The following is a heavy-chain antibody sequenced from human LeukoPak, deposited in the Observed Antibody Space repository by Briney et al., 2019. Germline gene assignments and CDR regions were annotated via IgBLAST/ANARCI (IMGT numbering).Heavy chain of an antibody. V-gene: IGHV4-34*01. CDR3: ARRRYRWANYYYYYGMDV. J-gene: IGHJ6*02. D-gene: IGHD3-16*02. Sequence: SETLSLTCAVYGGSFSGYYWSWIRQPPGKGLEWIGEINHSGSTNYNPSLKSRVTISVDTSKNQFSLKLSSVTAADTAVYYCARRRYRWANYYYYYGMDVWGQGTTVTVSS. CDR2: INHSGST. CDR1: GGSFSGYY.